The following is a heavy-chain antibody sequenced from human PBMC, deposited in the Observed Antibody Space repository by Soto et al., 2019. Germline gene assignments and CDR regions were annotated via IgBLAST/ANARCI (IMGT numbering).Heavy chain of an antibody. CDR3: AHRRGADIFDP. CDR2: IYWDDDK. CDR1: GFSLSTNGVG. D-gene: IGHD1-26*01. V-gene: IGHV2-5*02. J-gene: IGHJ5*02. Sequence: SGPTLVNPTQTLTLTCTFSGFSLSTNGVGVGWIRQPPGKALEWLGIIYWDDDKRYSPSLKNRLTIIKDTSRNQVVLIMTNMEPVDTATYYCAHRRGADIFDPWGQGILVTVSS.